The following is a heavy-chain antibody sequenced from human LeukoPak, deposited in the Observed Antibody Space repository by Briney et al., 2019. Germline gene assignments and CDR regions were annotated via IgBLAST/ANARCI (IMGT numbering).Heavy chain of an antibody. J-gene: IGHJ3*02. CDR2: IYYSGST. CDR3: AGVLEYSSSSFAYLVAFDI. Sequence: DPSETLSLTCTVSGGSISSYYWSWIRQPPGKGLEWIGYIYYSGSTNYNPSLKSRVTISVDTSKNQFSLKLSSVTAADTAVYYCAGVLEYSSSSFAYLVAFDIWGQGTMVTVSS. V-gene: IGHV4-59*12. CDR1: GGSISSYY. D-gene: IGHD6-6*01.